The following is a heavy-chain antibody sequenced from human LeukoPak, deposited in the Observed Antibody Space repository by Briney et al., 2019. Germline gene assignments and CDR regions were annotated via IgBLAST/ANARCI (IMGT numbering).Heavy chain of an antibody. CDR1: GFTFSSYS. V-gene: IGHV3-21*01. CDR3: ARLVVDTAMVSDY. J-gene: IGHJ4*02. Sequence: GGSLRLSCAASGFTFSSYSMNWVRQAPGKGLEWVSSISSSSSYIYYADSVKGRFTISRDNAKNSLYLQMNSLRAEDAAVYYCARLVVDTAMVSDYWGQGTLVTVSS. D-gene: IGHD5-18*01. CDR2: ISSSSSYI.